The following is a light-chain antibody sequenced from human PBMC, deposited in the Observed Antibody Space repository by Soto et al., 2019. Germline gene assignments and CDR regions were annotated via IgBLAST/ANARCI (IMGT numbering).Light chain of an antibody. J-gene: IGLJ1*01. CDR3: AAWDDSLSGPV. CDR1: SSNIGSNY. Sequence: QSALTQPPSASGTPGQRVTISCSGSSSNIGSNYVYWYQQLPRTAPKLLIYSNNQRPSGVPDRFSGSKSGTSASLAISGLRSEDEADYYCAAWDDSLSGPVFGTGTKLTVL. V-gene: IGLV1-47*02. CDR2: SNN.